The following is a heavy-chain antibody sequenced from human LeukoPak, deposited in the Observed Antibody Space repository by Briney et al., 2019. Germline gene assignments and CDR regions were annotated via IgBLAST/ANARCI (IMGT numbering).Heavy chain of an antibody. CDR1: GFTFSSYW. D-gene: IGHD2/OR15-2a*01. V-gene: IGHV3-7*01. CDR2: IKQDGNEK. J-gene: IGHJ3*02. CDR3: VRGSMAYAYAFDI. Sequence: PGGSLRLSCAASGFTFSSYWMSWVRQAPGKGLEWVAIIKQDGNEKYYVDSVKGRFTISRDNAKNSLYLQMNSLRAEDTAVYYCVRGSMAYAYAFDIWGQGTMVTVSS.